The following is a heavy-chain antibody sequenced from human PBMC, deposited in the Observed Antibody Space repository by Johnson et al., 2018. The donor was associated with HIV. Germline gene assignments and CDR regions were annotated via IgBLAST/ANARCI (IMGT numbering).Heavy chain of an antibody. Sequence: VQLVESGGGLIQPGGSLRLSCAASGFTVSSNYMSWVRQAPGKGLEWVSAISGSGGSTNYQGSVKGRFSISREDAKNSLYLQMNSLRAGDTAIYYCARASYNGSSWTWDVFDIWGQGTMVTVSS. CDR3: ARASYNGSSWTWDVFDI. J-gene: IGHJ3*02. V-gene: IGHV3-53*01. D-gene: IGHD6-13*01. CDR1: GFTVSSNY. CDR2: SGSGGST.